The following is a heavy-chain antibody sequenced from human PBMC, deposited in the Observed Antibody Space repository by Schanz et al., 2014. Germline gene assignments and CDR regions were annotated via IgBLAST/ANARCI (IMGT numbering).Heavy chain of an antibody. CDR3: AREQIMAAAGLVDY. CDR2: LSGSGGST. CDR1: GFTFSSYA. Sequence: EVQLLESGGGLVQPGGSLRLSCAASGFTFSSYAMSWVRQAPGKGLEWVSALSGSGGSTYYADSVKGRFTISRDNSKNILYLQMNSLRAEDTAVYYCAREQIMAAAGLVDYWGHGTLVTVSS. V-gene: IGHV3-23*01. D-gene: IGHD6-13*01. J-gene: IGHJ4*01.